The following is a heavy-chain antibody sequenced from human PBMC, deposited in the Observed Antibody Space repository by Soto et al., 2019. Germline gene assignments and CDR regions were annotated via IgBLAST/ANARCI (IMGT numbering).Heavy chain of an antibody. D-gene: IGHD2-15*01. V-gene: IGHV4-31*03. CDR1: GGSISSGGYY. J-gene: IGHJ6*03. CDR3: ARHPVANDYYYYYLAV. Sequence: SETLSLTCTVSGGSISSGGYYWSWIRQHPGKGLEWIGYIYYSGSTYYNPPLKSRVTISVDTSKNQFSLKLSSVTAADTAVYYCARHPVANDYYYYYLAVWGKGTTVTVSS. CDR2: IYYSGST.